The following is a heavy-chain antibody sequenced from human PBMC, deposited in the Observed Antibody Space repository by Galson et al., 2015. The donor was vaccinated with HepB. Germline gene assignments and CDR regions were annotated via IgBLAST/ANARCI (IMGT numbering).Heavy chain of an antibody. CDR1: GGTFSSYA. D-gene: IGHD2-2*01. CDR3: ARSRFVVVPAAMHPLDY. Sequence: SVKVSCKASGGTFSSYAISWVRQAPGQGLEWMGGIIPIFGTANYAQKFQGRVTITADESTSTAYMELSSLRSEDTAVYYCARSRFVVVPAAMHPLDYWGQGTLVTVSS. V-gene: IGHV1-69*13. J-gene: IGHJ4*02. CDR2: IIPIFGTA.